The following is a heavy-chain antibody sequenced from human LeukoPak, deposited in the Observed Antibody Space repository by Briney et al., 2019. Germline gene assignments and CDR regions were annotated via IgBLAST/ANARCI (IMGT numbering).Heavy chain of an antibody. D-gene: IGHD6-19*01. V-gene: IGHV3-53*01. Sequence: GGSLRLSCAASGFTVSSSYMSWVRQAPGKGLEWVSVVFGGGNTYYADSVKGRFTISRDTFKNTVNLEMNSLRAEDTAVYYFESWPGGWYGEDSWGQGTLVTVSS. CDR1: GFTVSSSY. CDR3: ESWPGGWYGEDS. J-gene: IGHJ4*02. CDR2: VFGGGNT.